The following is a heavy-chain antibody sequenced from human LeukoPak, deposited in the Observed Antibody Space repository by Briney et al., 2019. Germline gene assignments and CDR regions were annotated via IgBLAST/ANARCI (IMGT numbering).Heavy chain of an antibody. CDR2: IYYSGST. J-gene: IGHJ4*02. V-gene: IGHV4-59*06. CDR3: ARGRDGYTNFDY. D-gene: IGHD5-24*01. CDR1: GGSISSYY. Sequence: PSETLSLTCTVSGGSISSYYWSWIRQHPGKGLEWIGYIYYSGSTYYNPSLKSRVTISVDTSKNQFSLKLSSVTAADTAVYYCARGRDGYTNFDYWGQGTLVTVSS.